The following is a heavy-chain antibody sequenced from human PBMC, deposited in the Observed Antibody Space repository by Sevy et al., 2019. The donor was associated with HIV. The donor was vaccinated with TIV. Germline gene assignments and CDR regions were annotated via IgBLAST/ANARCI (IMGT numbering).Heavy chain of an antibody. Sequence: SETLSLTCTVSGGSISSYYWSWIRQPPGKGLEWIGYIYYSGSTNYNPSLKSRVTISVDTSKNQISLKLSSVTAADTTVYYCARHNKHHDYSSDLNWFDPWGQGTLVSVSS. CDR2: IYYSGST. J-gene: IGHJ5*02. CDR3: ARHNKHHDYSSDLNWFDP. CDR1: GGSISSYY. V-gene: IGHV4-59*08. D-gene: IGHD3-3*01.